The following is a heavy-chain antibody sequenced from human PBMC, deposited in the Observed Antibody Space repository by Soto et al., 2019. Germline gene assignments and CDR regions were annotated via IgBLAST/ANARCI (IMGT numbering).Heavy chain of an antibody. CDR2: IYYSGST. CDR1: GGSISSGGYY. J-gene: IGHJ4*02. V-gene: IGHV4-31*03. D-gene: IGHD4-17*01. CDR3: ARARQDTVTPHESRFDY. Sequence: QVQLQESGPGLVKPSQTLSLTCTVSGGSISSGGYYWSWIRQHPGKGLEWIGYIYYSGSTYYNPSRKSRVTISVDTSKNQFSLKLSSVTAADTAVYYCARARQDTVTPHESRFDYWGQGTLVTVSS.